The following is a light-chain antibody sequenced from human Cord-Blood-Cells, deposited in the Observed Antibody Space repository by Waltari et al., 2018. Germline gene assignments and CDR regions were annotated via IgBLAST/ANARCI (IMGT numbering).Light chain of an antibody. CDR2: GAS. CDR3: QQYDNLPLT. CDR1: QDISNY. Sequence: DIQMTQSPSSLSASVGDRVTITCQASQDISNYLNWYQQKPGTAPKHLIYGASNLETGVPSRFSGSGSGTDFTFTISSLQPEDIATYYCQQYDNLPLTFGGGTKVEIK. J-gene: IGKJ4*01. V-gene: IGKV1-33*01.